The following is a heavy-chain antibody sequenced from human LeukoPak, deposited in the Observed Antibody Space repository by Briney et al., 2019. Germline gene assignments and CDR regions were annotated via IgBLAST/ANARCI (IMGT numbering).Heavy chain of an antibody. CDR3: ARDLGDGYNY. D-gene: IGHD5-24*01. CDR2: IIPILGIA. J-gene: IGHJ4*02. V-gene: IGHV1-69*04. Sequence: SVKVSCKASGGTFISYAISWVPQAPGQGLEWMGRIIPILGIANYAQKFQGRVTITPDKSTSTAYMELSSLRSEDTAVYYCARDLGDGYNYSGQGALVTVSS. CDR1: GGTFISYA.